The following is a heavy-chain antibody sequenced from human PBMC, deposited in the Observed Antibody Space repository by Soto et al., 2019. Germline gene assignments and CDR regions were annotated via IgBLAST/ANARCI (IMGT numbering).Heavy chain of an antibody. D-gene: IGHD2-2*01. J-gene: IGHJ6*02. V-gene: IGHV3-23*01. CDR1: GFTFSSYA. CDR3: ARDFVVPALLFYYYYGMDV. CDR2: ISGSGGST. Sequence: GGSLRLSCAASGFTFSSYAMSRVRQAPGKGLEWVSAISGSGGSTYYADSVKGRFTISRDNSKNTLYLQMNSLRAEDTAVYYCARDFVVPALLFYYYYGMDVWGQGTTVTVSS.